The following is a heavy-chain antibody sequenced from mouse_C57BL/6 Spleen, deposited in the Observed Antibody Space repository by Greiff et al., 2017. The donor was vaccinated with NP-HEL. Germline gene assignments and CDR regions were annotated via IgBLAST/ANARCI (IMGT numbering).Heavy chain of an antibody. Sequence: EVKLVESGAGLVKPGGSLKLSCAASGFTFSSYAMSWVRQTPEKRLEWVAYISSGGDYTYYADTVKGRFTISRDNARNTLYLQMSSLKSEDTAMYDCTRDKLGDDYAMDYWGQGTSVTVSS. CDR1: GFTFSSYA. V-gene: IGHV5-9-1*02. J-gene: IGHJ4*01. CDR3: TRDKLGDDYAMDY. CDR2: ISSGGDYT. D-gene: IGHD3-3*01.